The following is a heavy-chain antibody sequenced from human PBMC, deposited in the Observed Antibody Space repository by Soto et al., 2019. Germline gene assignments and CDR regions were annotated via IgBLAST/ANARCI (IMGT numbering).Heavy chain of an antibody. CDR1: GFTVSSSH. CDR3: ARDTSGLFDY. V-gene: IGHV3-53*01. J-gene: IGHJ4*02. CDR2: IYSSGTT. D-gene: IGHD3-3*01. Sequence: GGSLRLSCAGSGFTVSSSHMSWVRQAPGKGLEWVSVIYSSGTTYYADSVKGRFTISRDNSKNTVYLQMNSLRAEDTAVYYCARDTSGLFDYWGQGTLVTVS.